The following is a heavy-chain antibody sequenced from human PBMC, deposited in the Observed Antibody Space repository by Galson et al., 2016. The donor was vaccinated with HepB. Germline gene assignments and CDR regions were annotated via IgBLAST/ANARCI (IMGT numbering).Heavy chain of an antibody. CDR3: ASSHYDIWRGAAYFDL. CDR2: IYSGGST. D-gene: IGHD3-3*01. CDR1: GFTVSGNY. Sequence: SLRLSCAASGFTVSGNYMSWVRQAPGKGLEWLSLIYSGGSTFYADSVKGRFTISRDNSENTLYLQMSSLRTEDTAMYYCASSHYDIWRGAAYFDLWGRGTLVTVSS. J-gene: IGHJ2*01. V-gene: IGHV3-53*01.